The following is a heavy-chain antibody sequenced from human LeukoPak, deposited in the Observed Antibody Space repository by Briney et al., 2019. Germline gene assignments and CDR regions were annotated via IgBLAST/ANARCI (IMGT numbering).Heavy chain of an antibody. Sequence: SMNVSCKASGGTLSSYAISWVRQAPGHGLEWMGGIIHIFGTANYAQKFQGRVTITADESTSTAYMELSSLRSEDTAVYYCARVSVAGIAEFGYDYWGQGTLVTVSS. J-gene: IGHJ4*02. V-gene: IGHV1-69*13. D-gene: IGHD6-19*01. CDR1: GGTLSSYA. CDR2: IIHIFGTA. CDR3: ARVSVAGIAEFGYDY.